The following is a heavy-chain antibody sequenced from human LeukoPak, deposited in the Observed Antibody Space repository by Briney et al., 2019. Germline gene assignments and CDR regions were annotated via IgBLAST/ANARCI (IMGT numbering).Heavy chain of an antibody. J-gene: IGHJ4*02. CDR2: IIPMFGTA. V-gene: IGHV1-69*13. CDR1: GYTFTSYD. CDR3: ARAQAYYYDSGGHYLDY. Sequence: GASVTVSCKASGYTFTSYDINWVRQAPGQGLEWMGGIIPMFGTANYAQRFHGRVTITVDESTSTAYMDLSSLRSEDTAVYYCARAQAYYYDSGGHYLDYWGQGTLVTVSS. D-gene: IGHD3-22*01.